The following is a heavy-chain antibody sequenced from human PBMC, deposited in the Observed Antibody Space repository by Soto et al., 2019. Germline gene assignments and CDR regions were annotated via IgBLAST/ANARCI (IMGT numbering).Heavy chain of an antibody. V-gene: IGHV5-51*01. D-gene: IGHD2-2*01. J-gene: IGHJ6*02. CDR3: AILLSAQSRARDYNYYYRMDI. CDR1: GYSFTSYW. Sequence: VEALKISCKGSGYSFTSYWIGWVRQMPGKGLEWMGIIYPGDSDTRYSPSFQGQVTLSADKSINTAYLHWNSLTASATAFYSCAILLSAQSRARDYNYYYRMDIWGQGITVTVSS. CDR2: IYPGDSDT.